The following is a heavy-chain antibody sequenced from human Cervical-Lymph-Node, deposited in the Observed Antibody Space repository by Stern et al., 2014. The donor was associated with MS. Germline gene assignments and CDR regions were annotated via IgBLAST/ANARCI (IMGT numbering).Heavy chain of an antibody. CDR3: ARCRVLLTAFYDSMDV. J-gene: IGHJ6*02. CDR2: IVPRFGAA. Sequence: VQLVESGAEMKKPGSSVKVSCMASGGTFSDYAISWGRQAPGHGLEWMGGIVPRFGAAHYGQKFQGRVTITADESTSTAFMELSGLRSDDTAVYYCARCRVLLTAFYDSMDVWGRGTTVSVSS. V-gene: IGHV1-69*01. CDR1: GGTFSDYA. D-gene: IGHD2/OR15-2a*01.